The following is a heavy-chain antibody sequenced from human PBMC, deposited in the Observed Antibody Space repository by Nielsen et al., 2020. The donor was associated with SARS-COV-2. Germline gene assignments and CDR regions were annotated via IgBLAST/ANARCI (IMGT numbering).Heavy chain of an antibody. Sequence: GSLKISCAASGFTVSSNYMSWVRQAPGKGLEWVALIYSGGKTYYADSVKGRFTISRDNSKNILYLQMNTLGAEDTAMYYCAREHHNYDSSGSLAYWGQGTLVTVSS. CDR1: GFTVSSNY. CDR3: AREHHNYDSSGSLAY. V-gene: IGHV3-66*01. J-gene: IGHJ4*02. D-gene: IGHD3-22*01. CDR2: IYSGGKT.